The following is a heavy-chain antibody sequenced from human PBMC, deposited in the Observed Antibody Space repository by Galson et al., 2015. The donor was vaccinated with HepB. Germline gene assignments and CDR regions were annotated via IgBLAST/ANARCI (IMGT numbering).Heavy chain of an antibody. D-gene: IGHD2-21*02. CDR1: GYTVSNYA. V-gene: IGHV1-18*01. CDR2: IHIYKGNT. Sequence: SVKVGCKASGYTVSNYALNGVRQAPGQGLEGMGWIHIYKGNTTHAPKLQGRVTMPTDTSTGTPYMVLRSLRSDDTAVYYCSRDYMVTTKNWRDPWGQGTLVTVSS. CDR3: SRDYMVTTKNWRDP. J-gene: IGHJ5*02.